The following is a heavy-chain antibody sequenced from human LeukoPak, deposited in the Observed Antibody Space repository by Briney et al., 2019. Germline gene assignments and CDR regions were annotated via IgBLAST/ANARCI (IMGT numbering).Heavy chain of an antibody. CDR2: ISSSGSTI. CDR1: GFTFSSYG. V-gene: IGHV3-48*03. D-gene: IGHD3-10*02. J-gene: IGHJ6*04. Sequence: GGSLRLSCAASGFTFSSYGMNWVRQAPGKGLEWVSYISSSGSTIYYADSVKGRFTISRDNAKNSLYLQMNSLRAEDTAVYYCAELGITMIGGGWGKGTTVTISS. CDR3: AELGITMIGGG.